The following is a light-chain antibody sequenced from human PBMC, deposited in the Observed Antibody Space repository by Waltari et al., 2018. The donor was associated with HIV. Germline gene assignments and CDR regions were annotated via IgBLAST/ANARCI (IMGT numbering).Light chain of an antibody. CDR2: EVS. J-gene: IGLJ1*01. V-gene: IGLV2-14*01. Sequence: QSALTQPASAAASPGQSITIPCTGPSSDVRGYHYVSWYQQHPGKAPKLMIHEVSNRPSGVSNRFSGSKSGNTASLTISGLQAEDEADYYCSSYASSSTPYVFGTGTKVTVL. CDR3: SSYASSSTPYV. CDR1: SSDVRGYHY.